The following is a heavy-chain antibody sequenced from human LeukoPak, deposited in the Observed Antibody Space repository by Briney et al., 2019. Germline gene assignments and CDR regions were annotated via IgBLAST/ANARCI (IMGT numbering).Heavy chain of an antibody. Sequence: PSETLSLTCTVSGYSISSGYDWGWIRQPPGKGLEWIGSIYYRRTTYYNPSLKSRVTISVDTSKNQFSLRLNSMTAADTAVYYCARHGNSGYDLFDYWGQGTLVTVSS. CDR2: IYYRRTT. J-gene: IGHJ4*02. CDR3: ARHGNSGYDLFDY. CDR1: GYSISSGYD. D-gene: IGHD5-12*01. V-gene: IGHV4-38-2*02.